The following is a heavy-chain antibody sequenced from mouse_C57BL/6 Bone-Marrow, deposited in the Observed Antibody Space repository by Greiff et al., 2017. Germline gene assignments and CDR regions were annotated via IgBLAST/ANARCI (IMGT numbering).Heavy chain of an antibody. V-gene: IGHV1-64*01. J-gene: IGHJ1*03. CDR2: IHPNSGST. CDR1: GYTFTSYW. CDR3: ARWGFYGSSYDWYFDV. D-gene: IGHD1-1*01. Sequence: QVQLQQPGAELVKPGASVKLSCKASGYTFTSYWMHWVKQRPGQGLEWIGMIHPNSGSTNYNEKFKSKATLTVEKSSSSAYMQLSSLTSEDSAVYYCARWGFYGSSYDWYFDVWGTGTTVTVSS.